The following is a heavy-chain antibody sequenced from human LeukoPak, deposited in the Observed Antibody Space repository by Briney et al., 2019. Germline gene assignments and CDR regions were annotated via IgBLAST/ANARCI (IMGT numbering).Heavy chain of an antibody. CDR1: EFSVGSNY. CDR3: ARGGLEYSSSWGGYYMDV. J-gene: IGHJ6*03. CDR2: IYIGGST. D-gene: IGHD6-13*01. V-gene: IGHV3-66*01. Sequence: TGGSLRLSCAASEFSVGSNYMTCVRQAPGKGLEWVSLIYIGGSTYYADSVKGRFTISRDNTKNSLYLQMNSLRAEDTAVYYCARGGLEYSSSWGGYYMDVWGKGTTVTISS.